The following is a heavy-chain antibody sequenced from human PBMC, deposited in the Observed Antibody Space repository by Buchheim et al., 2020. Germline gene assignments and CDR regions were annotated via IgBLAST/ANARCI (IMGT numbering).Heavy chain of an antibody. V-gene: IGHV3-23*01. CDR1: GFTFSSYA. CDR2: ISGSGGST. D-gene: IGHD3-9*01. CDR3: AKTGLRYFDWLLSGNFDY. Sequence: EVQLLESGGGLVQPGGSLRLSCAASGFTFSSYAMSWVRQAPGKGLEWVSAISGSGGSTYYADSVKGRFTISRDNSKNTLYLQMNSLRAEDTAVYYCAKTGLRYFDWLLSGNFDYWGQGTL. J-gene: IGHJ4*02.